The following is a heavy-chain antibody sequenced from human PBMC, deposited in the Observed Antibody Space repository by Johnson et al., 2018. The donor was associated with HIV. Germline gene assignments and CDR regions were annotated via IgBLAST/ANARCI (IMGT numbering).Heavy chain of an antibody. J-gene: IGHJ3*02. V-gene: IGHV3-74*02. CDR2: INSDGSST. D-gene: IGHD5-24*01. CDR1: GFTFSSYW. CDR3: ARATNPRMATITDDAFDI. Sequence: VQLVESGGGLVQPGGSLRLSCAASGFTFSSYWMHWVRQAPGQGLVWVSRINSDGSSTSYAASVTGRFTISRDNAKNTLYLQMNRLRVEDTAVYYWARATNPRMATITDDAFDIGGQGTMVTVSS.